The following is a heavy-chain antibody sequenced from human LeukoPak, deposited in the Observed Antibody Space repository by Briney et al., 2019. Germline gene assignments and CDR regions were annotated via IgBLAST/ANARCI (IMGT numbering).Heavy chain of an antibody. CDR2: IIPIFGTA. CDR1: GGTFSSYA. V-gene: IGHV1-69*05. D-gene: IGHD1-7*01. Sequence: SVKVSCKASGGTFSSYAISWVRQAPGQGLEWMGGIIPIFGTANYAQKFQGRVTITTDESTSTTYMELSSLRSEDTAVYYCARDNYAGANWFDPWGQGTLVTVSS. J-gene: IGHJ5*02. CDR3: ARDNYAGANWFDP.